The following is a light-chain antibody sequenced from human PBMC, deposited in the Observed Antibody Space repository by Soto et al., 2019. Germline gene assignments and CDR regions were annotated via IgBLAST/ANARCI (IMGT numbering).Light chain of an antibody. J-gene: IGLJ3*02. CDR1: SFNIGSNY. Sequence: QPVLTQPPSASGTPGQRVTISCSGSSFNIGSNYVYWYQQLPGAAPKLLIYRSNQRPSGVPDRFSGSKSGTSASLAISGLRSEDEADYYCAAWDDSLSGAWVFGGGTKLTVL. CDR3: AAWDDSLSGAWV. CDR2: RSN. V-gene: IGLV1-47*01.